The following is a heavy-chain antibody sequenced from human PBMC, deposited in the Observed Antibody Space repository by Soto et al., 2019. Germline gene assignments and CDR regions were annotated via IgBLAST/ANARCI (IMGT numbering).Heavy chain of an antibody. CDR1: GVSISNSSYY. D-gene: IGHD2-2*01. CDR3: ARAPYQLLYWLDP. Sequence: NPSETLSLTCTVSGVSISNSSYYWGWIRRPPGKGLEWIGTIYYSGITYYNPSLKSRVTISVDTSKNQFSLKLSSVTAADTAVYYCARAPYQLLYWLDPWGQGTLVTVSS. CDR2: IYYSGIT. V-gene: IGHV4-39*01. J-gene: IGHJ5*02.